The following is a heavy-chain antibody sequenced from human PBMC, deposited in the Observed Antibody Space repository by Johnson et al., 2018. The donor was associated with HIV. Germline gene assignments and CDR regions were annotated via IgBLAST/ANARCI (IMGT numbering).Heavy chain of an antibody. CDR2: ISYDGSNK. D-gene: IGHD2-15*01. V-gene: IGHV3-30*03. Sequence: QVQLVESGGGVVQPGRSLRLSCAASGFTFSSYGMHWVRQAPGKGLEWVAVISYDGSNKYYADSVKGRFTISRDNAKNTLYLQMNSLRVEDTAVYYCARDGAIPPGQYCSGGSCHGGDAFDTWGQGTMVTVSS. CDR1: GFTFSSYG. J-gene: IGHJ3*02. CDR3: ARDGAIPPGQYCSGGSCHGGDAFDT.